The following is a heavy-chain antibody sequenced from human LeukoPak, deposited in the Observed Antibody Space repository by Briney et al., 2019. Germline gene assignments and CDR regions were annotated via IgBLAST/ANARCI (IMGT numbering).Heavy chain of an antibody. Sequence: ASVKVSCKASGYTFTGYYMHWVRQAPGQGLEWMGWINPNSGGTNYAQKFQGRVTMTRDMSTSTVYMELSSLRSEDTAVYYCARDNNYYDSSGYLGLGYWGQGTLVTVSS. CDR3: ARDNNYYDSSGYLGLGY. CDR2: INPNSGGT. CDR1: GYTFTGYY. V-gene: IGHV1-2*02. J-gene: IGHJ4*02. D-gene: IGHD3-22*01.